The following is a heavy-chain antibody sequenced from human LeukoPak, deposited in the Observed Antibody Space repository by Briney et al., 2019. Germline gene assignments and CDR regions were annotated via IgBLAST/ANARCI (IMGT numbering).Heavy chain of an antibody. CDR1: GYTFTASG. D-gene: IGHD3-10*02. CDR2: INPYNDIT. V-gene: IGHV1-18*01. Sequence: ASVKVSCKASGYTFTASGLCWVRQAPGQGLEWMGWINPYNDITDYAQTFKGRVTMTTDTSTSTAYMELRSLRSDDTAVYYCARLFGELLLPSDHFYYMDVWGKGTAVTVSS. J-gene: IGHJ6*03. CDR3: ARLFGELLLPSDHFYYMDV.